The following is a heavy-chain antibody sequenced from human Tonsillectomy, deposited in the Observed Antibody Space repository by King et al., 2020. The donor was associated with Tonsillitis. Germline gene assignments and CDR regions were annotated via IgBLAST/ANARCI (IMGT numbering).Heavy chain of an antibody. CDR1: GFTFSDYG. Sequence: VQLVESGGGVVQPGRSLRLSCAASGFTFSDYGIHWVRQPPGKGLEWVAIISYDGNYKHYADSVKGRFTVSRDSSKNTLYLQMNSLRAEDTAVYYCAKGEFTLPDYWGQGTLVTVSS. J-gene: IGHJ4*02. D-gene: IGHD2/OR15-2a*01. V-gene: IGHV3-30*18. CDR3: AKGEFTLPDY. CDR2: ISYDGNYK.